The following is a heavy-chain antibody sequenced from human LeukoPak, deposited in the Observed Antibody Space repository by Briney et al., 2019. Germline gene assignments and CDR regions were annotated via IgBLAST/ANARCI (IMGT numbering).Heavy chain of an antibody. Sequence: PSETLSLTCAVSGGSISSGGYSWSWIRQPPGKRLEWIGYIYYSGSTYYNPSLKSRVTISVDTSKNQFSLKLSSVTAADTAVYYCARATGYSSSWYFDYWGQGTLVTVSS. D-gene: IGHD6-13*01. CDR1: GGSISSGGYS. J-gene: IGHJ4*02. CDR2: IYYSGST. CDR3: ARATGYSSSWYFDY. V-gene: IGHV4-30-4*07.